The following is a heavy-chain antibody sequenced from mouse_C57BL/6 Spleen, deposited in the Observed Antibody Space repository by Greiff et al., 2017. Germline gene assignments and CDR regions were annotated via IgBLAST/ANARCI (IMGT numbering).Heavy chain of an antibody. V-gene: IGHV1-80*01. Sequence: VQLQQSGAELVKPGASVKISCKASGYAFSSYWMNWVKQRPGKGLEWIGQIYPGDGDTNYNGKFKGKATLTADKSSSTAYMQRSSLTSEDSAVYFCARRVYGNYYFDYWGQGTTLTVSS. CDR2: IYPGDGDT. J-gene: IGHJ2*01. CDR3: ARRVYGNYYFDY. CDR1: GYAFSSYW. D-gene: IGHD2-1*01.